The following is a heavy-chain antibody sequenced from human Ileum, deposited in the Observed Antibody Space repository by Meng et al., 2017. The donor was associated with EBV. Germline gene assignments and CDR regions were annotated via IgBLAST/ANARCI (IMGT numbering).Heavy chain of an antibody. CDR3: ARESGRGYSSDY. D-gene: IGHD5-18*01. V-gene: IGHV1-69*01. Sequence: QVQVEQSGAEVKKPGSSGKVSCKASGGTFRNSANSWVRQAPGQGLEWMGGIIPMFGAPDYAQRFQDRVTITADESSSTVYMELNSLRSEDTAVYYCARESGRGYSSDYWGQGTLVTVSS. CDR2: IIPMFGAP. J-gene: IGHJ4*02. CDR1: GGTFRNSA.